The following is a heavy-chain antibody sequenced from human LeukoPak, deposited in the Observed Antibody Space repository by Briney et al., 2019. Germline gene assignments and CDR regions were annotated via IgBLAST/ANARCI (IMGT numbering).Heavy chain of an antibody. V-gene: IGHV3-7*01. Sequence: GGSLRLSCAASGFTFSSYWMSWVRQAPGKGLERVANIKQDGSEKYYVDSVKGRFTISRDNAKNSLYLQMNSLRAEDTAVYYCARGSTYSSGWYGYWGQGTLVTVSS. CDR3: ARGSTYSSGWYGY. D-gene: IGHD6-19*01. CDR1: GFTFSSYW. J-gene: IGHJ4*02. CDR2: IKQDGSEK.